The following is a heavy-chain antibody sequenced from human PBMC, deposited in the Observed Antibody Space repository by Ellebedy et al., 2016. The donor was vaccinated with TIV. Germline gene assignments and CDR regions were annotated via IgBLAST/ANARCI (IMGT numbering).Heavy chain of an antibody. CDR3: ARDARFIDQQHNWFDP. V-gene: IGHV3-11*01. Sequence: GGSLRLSCAASGFTFSDYHMIWIRQAPGKGLEWVSYISNSGSTLYYADSVKGRFTISMDNAKNSLSLLMTSLRAEDTAVYYCARDARFIDQQHNWFDPWGQGTLVTVSS. CDR2: ISNSGSTL. CDR1: GFTFSDYH. J-gene: IGHJ5*02. D-gene: IGHD2-2*01.